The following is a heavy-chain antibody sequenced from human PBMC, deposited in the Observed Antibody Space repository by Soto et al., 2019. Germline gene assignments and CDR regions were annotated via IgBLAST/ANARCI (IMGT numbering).Heavy chain of an antibody. V-gene: IGHV4-39*01. D-gene: IGHD3-22*01. CDR3: ARESSGYYSPFDY. CDR1: GGSISSSSYY. J-gene: IGHJ4*02. CDR2: IYYSGST. Sequence: QLQLQESGPGLVKPSETLSLTCTVSGGSISSSSYYWGWIRQPPGKGLEWIGSIYYSGSTYYNPSLKSRVTISVDTSKNQFSLKLSSVTAADTAVYYCARESSGYYSPFDYWGQGTLVTVSS.